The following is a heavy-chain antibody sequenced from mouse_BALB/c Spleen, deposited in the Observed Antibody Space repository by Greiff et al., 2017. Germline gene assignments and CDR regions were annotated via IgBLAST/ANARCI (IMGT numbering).Heavy chain of an antibody. Sequence: VQLVESGPGLVQPSQSLSITCTVSGFSLTSYGVHWVRQSPGKGLEWLGVIWSGGSTDYNAAFISRLSISKDNSKSQVFFKMNSLQANDTAIYYCASTMITGAWFAYWGQGTLVTVSA. CDR2: IWSGGST. CDR1: GFSLTSYG. CDR3: ASTMITGAWFAY. V-gene: IGHV2-2*02. J-gene: IGHJ3*01. D-gene: IGHD2-4*01.